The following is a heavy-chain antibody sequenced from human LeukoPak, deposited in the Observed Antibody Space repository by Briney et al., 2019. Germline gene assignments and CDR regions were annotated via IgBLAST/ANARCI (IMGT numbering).Heavy chain of an antibody. J-gene: IGHJ4*02. CDR3: ARGQDTAKQGY. Sequence: PSETLSLTCAVYGGSFSDYYWSWIRQPPGKGLEWIGEISHAESTRYNSSLKSRLTISLDTSKNQFSLKLTSVTAADTAVYYCARGQDTAKQGYWGQGTLVTVSS. D-gene: IGHD5-18*01. CDR2: ISHAEST. V-gene: IGHV4-34*01. CDR1: GGSFSDYY.